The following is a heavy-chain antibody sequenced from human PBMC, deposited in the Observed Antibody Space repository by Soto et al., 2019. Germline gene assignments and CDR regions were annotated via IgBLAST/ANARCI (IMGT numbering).Heavy chain of an antibody. V-gene: IGHV1-8*01. J-gene: IGHJ6*03. D-gene: IGHD2-15*01. CDR2: MNPNSGDT. CDR1: GYTFTSYD. CDR3: ARGPEYPVSGAHYQFYCMDA. Sequence: QVQLVQSGAEVKKTGASVRVSCKASGYTFTSYDINWVRQATGQGLEWMGWMNPNSGDTGYAQKFQGRVTMTRDTSISTAYMELSNLRSKDTAVYFCARGPEYPVSGAHYQFYCMDAWGKGTTVTVSS.